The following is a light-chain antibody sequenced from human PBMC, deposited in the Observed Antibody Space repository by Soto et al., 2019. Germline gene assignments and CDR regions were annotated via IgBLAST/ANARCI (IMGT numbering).Light chain of an antibody. CDR1: QSLVHSDGNTY. CDR3: VQDTHWPRA. V-gene: IGKV2-30*02. J-gene: IGKJ1*01. CDR2: KVS. Sequence: DIVMTQSPLSLPVTLGQPAAISCRSSQSLVHSDGNTYLNWLQQRPGQSPRRLIYKVSKRDSGVPDRFSGSGSGTDFTLTISRVEAEDVAVYYCVQDTHWPRAFGQGTKVEIK.